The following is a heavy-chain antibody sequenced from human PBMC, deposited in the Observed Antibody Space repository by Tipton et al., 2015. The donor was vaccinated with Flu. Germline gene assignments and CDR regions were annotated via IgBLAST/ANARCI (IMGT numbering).Heavy chain of an antibody. CDR2: INHSGST. V-gene: IGHV4-34*01. Sequence: TLSLTCAVYGGSFSGYYWSWIRQPPGKGLEWIGEINHSGSTNYNPSLKSRVTISVDTSKNQFSLKLSSVTAADTAVYYCARGVSGYDYVWGSYRYRYYYGMDVWGQGTTVTVSS. J-gene: IGHJ6*02. CDR1: GGSFSGYY. D-gene: IGHD3-16*02. CDR3: ARGVSGYDYVWGSYRYRYYYGMDV.